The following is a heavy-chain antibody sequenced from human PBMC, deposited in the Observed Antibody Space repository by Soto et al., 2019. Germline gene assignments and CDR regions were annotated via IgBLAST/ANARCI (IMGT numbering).Heavy chain of an antibody. CDR3: AKGHTNENGHYSYYGMDV. V-gene: IGHV3-23*01. J-gene: IGHJ6*02. D-gene: IGHD2-8*01. CDR1: GFTFSSYA. CDR2: ISGSGGST. Sequence: EVQLLESGGGLVQPGGSLRLSCAASGFTFSSYAMSWVRQAPGKGLEWVSAISGSGGSTYYADSVKGRFTISRDNSKNTLYVQMNSLRADDTAVYYCAKGHTNENGHYSYYGMDVWGQGTTVTVS.